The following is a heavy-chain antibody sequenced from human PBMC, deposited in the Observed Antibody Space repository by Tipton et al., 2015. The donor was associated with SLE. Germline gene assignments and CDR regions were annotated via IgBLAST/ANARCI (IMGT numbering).Heavy chain of an antibody. Sequence: TLSLTCTVSGGSISSGGFYWSWIRQPPGKGLEWIGNIYHSGTTYYNPSLKSRVTMSVDTSKSQFSLKLSSVTATDTAVYYCARRPPYQPRNEYFDLWGRGTLVTVSS. D-gene: IGHD2-2*01. CDR2: IYHSGTT. V-gene: IGHV4-39*07. CDR3: ARRPPYQPRNEYFDL. J-gene: IGHJ2*01. CDR1: GGSISSGGFY.